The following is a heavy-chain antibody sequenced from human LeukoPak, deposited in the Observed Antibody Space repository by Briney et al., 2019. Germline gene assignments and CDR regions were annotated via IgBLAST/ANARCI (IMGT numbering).Heavy chain of an antibody. Sequence: PSETLSLTCTVSGGSISSYYWSWIRQPPGKGLEWIGYIYYSGSTNYNPSLKSRVTISVDTSKNQFSLKLSSVTAADTAVYYCAGAQKLPQYYIDYWGQGTLVTVSS. J-gene: IGHJ4*02. CDR3: AGAQKLPQYYIDY. CDR2: IYYSGST. CDR1: GGSISSYY. V-gene: IGHV4-59*01. D-gene: IGHD2-15*01.